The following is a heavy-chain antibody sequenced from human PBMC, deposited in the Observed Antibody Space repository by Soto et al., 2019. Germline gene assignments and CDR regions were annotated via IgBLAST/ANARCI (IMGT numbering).Heavy chain of an antibody. J-gene: IGHJ6*02. CDR1: GYSFTNYW. V-gene: IGHV5-51*01. CDR3: ARQTYNYGANV. CDR2: IYPGDSNT. Sequence: GESLKISCKGSGYSFTNYWIAWVRQMPGKGLEWMGIIYPGDSNTKYSPSFEGQVTFSADKSISTAYLQWSSLKASDSAMYYCARQTYNYGANVWGQGTTVTVSS.